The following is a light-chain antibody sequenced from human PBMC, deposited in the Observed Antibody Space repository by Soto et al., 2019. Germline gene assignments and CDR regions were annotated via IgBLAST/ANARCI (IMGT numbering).Light chain of an antibody. CDR2: EDN. CDR3: QSYDATNQV. Sequence: NFMLTQPHSVSESPGKTVIISCTRSSGSIASNYVQWYQQRPGSSPTTVIYEDNQRPSGVPDRFSGSIDSSSNSASLTISGLETEDEADYYSQSYDATNQVFGGGTQLTVL. CDR1: SGSIASNY. J-gene: IGLJ3*02. V-gene: IGLV6-57*01.